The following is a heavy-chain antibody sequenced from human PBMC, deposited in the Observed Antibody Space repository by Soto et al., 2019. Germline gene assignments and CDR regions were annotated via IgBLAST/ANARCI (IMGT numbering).Heavy chain of an antibody. J-gene: IGHJ3*02. V-gene: IGHV4-4*07. D-gene: IGHD3-10*01. CDR3: ARVFTMVLKITKNAFDI. CDR2: IVTSGTT. Sequence: SATLAIPYASSRDCIYSYYWSWILQPAGTGLEWIGRIVTSGTTNYNPSLKSRVTMSVDTSKNQFYLKLSSVTAADTAVYYFARVFTMVLKITKNAFDIWGRGTVVTVSS. CDR1: RDCIYSYY.